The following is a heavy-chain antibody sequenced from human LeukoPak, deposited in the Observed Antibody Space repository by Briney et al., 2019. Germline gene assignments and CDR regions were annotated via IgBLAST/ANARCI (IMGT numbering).Heavy chain of an antibody. Sequence: PGGSLRLSCAASGFTFSSYAMTWVRQAPGKGLEWVSGISVRGDTTYYAGSVKGRFTVSRDSSKNTLHLQMNSLRVDDTAVYYCAKHAWGGGIYSYYHYMDVWGKRTTVTVSS. CDR2: ISVRGDTT. D-gene: IGHD3-16*01. J-gene: IGHJ6*03. CDR3: AKHAWGGGIYSYYHYMDV. CDR1: GFTFSSYA. V-gene: IGHV3-23*01.